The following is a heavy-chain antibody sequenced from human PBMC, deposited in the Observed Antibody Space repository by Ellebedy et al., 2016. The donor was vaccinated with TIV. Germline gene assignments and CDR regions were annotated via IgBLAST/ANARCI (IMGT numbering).Heavy chain of an antibody. J-gene: IGHJ5*02. Sequence: SETLSLTXTVSGGSISSSSYYWGWIRQPPGKGLEWIGSIYYSGSTYYNPSLKSRVTISVDTSKNQFSLKLSSVTAADTAVYYCARGDSGSSFSDWFDPWGQGTLVTVSS. CDR1: GGSISSSSYY. D-gene: IGHD1-26*01. CDR3: ARGDSGSSFSDWFDP. CDR2: IYYSGST. V-gene: IGHV4-39*07.